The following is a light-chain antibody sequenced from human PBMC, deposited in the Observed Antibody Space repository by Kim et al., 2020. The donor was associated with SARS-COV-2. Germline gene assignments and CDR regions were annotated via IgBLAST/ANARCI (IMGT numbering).Light chain of an antibody. J-gene: IGLJ2*01. Sequence: PSVSVSPGQTASITCSGDKLGDKYACWYQQKPGQSPVLVIYQDSKRPSGIPERFSGSNSGNTATLTISGTQAMDEADYYCQAWDSSFVVFGGGTQLTV. V-gene: IGLV3-1*01. CDR2: QDS. CDR1: KLGDKY. CDR3: QAWDSSFVV.